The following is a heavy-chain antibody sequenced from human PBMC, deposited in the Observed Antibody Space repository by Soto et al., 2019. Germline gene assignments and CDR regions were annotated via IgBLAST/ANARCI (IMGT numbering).Heavy chain of an antibody. CDR1: GFTFSSYS. CDR2: ISSSSSYI. J-gene: IGHJ4*02. CDR3: ARDISSGYSSSWYSFDY. D-gene: IGHD6-13*01. Sequence: GGSLRLSCAASGFTFSSYSMNWVRQAPGKGLEWVSSISSSSSYIYYADSVKGRFTISRDNAKNSLYLQMNSLRAEDTAVYYCARDISSGYSSSWYSFDYWGQGTLVRVS. V-gene: IGHV3-21*01.